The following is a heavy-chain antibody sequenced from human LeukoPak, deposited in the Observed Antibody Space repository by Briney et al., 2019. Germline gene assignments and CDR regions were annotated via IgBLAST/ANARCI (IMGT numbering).Heavy chain of an antibody. D-gene: IGHD3-22*01. V-gene: IGHV3-7*03. Sequence: GGSLRLSCAGSGFTFSTYWMSWVRQAPGKGLEWVANIKQDGSEIYYVDSVKGRFTISRDNAKNSLYLQMNSLRAEDTAVYYCARAPAYYYDSSGYPGFDAFDIWGQGTMVTVSS. J-gene: IGHJ3*02. CDR3: ARAPAYYYDSSGYPGFDAFDI. CDR2: IKQDGSEI. CDR1: GFTFSTYW.